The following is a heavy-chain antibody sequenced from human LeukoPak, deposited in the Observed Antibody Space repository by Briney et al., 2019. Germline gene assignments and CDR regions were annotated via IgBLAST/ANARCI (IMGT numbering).Heavy chain of an antibody. CDR2: INSDGSST. J-gene: IGHJ4*02. CDR3: ARDVIAAAGIDY. CDR1: GFTFSSYG. D-gene: IGHD6-13*01. Sequence: GGSLRLSCAASGFTFSSYGMHWVRQAPGKGPVWVSRINSDGSSTSYADSVKGRFTISRDNAKNTLYLQMNSLRAEDTAVYYCARDVIAAAGIDYWGEGTLVTVSS. V-gene: IGHV3-74*01.